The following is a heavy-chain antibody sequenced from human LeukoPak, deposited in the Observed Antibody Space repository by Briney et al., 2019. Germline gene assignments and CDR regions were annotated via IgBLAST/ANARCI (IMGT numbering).Heavy chain of an antibody. J-gene: IGHJ3*02. CDR2: ISVYNGNT. CDR3: ASRVSVVGDAFDI. D-gene: IGHD2-8*01. Sequence: ASVKVSCKASGYTFTSFGISWVRQAPGQGLEWMGWISVYNGNTNYAQKLQGRVTMTTDTSTSTAYMELRSLRSDDTAVYYCASRVSVVGDAFDIWGQGTMVTVSS. CDR1: GYTFTSFG. V-gene: IGHV1-18*01.